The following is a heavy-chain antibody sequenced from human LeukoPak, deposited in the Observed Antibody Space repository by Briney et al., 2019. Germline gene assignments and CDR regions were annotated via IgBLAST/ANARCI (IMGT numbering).Heavy chain of an antibody. J-gene: IGHJ6*02. D-gene: IGHD2-15*01. Sequence: PSETLSLTCTVSGGSISSYYWSWIRQPPGKGLEWIGEINHSGSTNYNPSLKSRVTISVDTSKNQFSLKLSSVTAADTAVYYCARASYCSGGSCNPHYYYYGMDVWGQGTTVTVSS. CDR2: INHSGST. CDR1: GGSISSYY. CDR3: ARASYCSGGSCNPHYYYYGMDV. V-gene: IGHV4-34*01.